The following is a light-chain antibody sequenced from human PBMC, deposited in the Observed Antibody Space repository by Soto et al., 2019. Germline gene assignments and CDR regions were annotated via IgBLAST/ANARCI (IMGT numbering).Light chain of an antibody. CDR3: QVWDSSSDPWV. CDR1: KIGSKS. CDR2: DDS. V-gene: IGLV3-21*02. J-gene: IGLJ3*02. Sequence: SYELTQPPSVSVAPGQTARITCGGNKIGSKSVHWYQQKPSQAPVLVVYDDSDRPSGIPERFSGSNSGNTATLTISRVEAGDEADYYCQVWDSSSDPWVFGGGTKLTVL.